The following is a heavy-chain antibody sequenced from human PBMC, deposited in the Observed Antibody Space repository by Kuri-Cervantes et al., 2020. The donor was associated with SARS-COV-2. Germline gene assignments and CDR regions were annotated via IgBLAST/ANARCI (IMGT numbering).Heavy chain of an antibody. V-gene: IGHV1-8*03. CDR1: GYTFTGYD. CDR3: ARGAYRLGAVITLSYYYYYMDV. Sequence: ASVKVSCKASGYTFTGYDINWVRQATGQGLEWMGWMNPNSGNTGYAQKFQGRVTITRNTSISTAYMELSSLRSEDTAMYYCARGAYRLGAVITLSYYYYYMDVWGEGTTVTVSS. D-gene: IGHD3-3*01. CDR2: MNPNSGNT. J-gene: IGHJ6*03.